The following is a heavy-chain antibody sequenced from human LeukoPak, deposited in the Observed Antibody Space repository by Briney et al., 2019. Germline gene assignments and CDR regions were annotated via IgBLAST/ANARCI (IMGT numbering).Heavy chain of an antibody. CDR3: ARGVGNFRYYFDY. CDR2: IGSTGTYI. D-gene: IGHD2/OR15-2a*01. Sequence: GGSLRLSCAASGFTFSTYAMNWVRQAPGKGLEWVSSIGSTGTYIYYADFLEGRFTISRDDAKNSLYLQMNSLRAEDTAVYYCARGVGNFRYYFDYWGQGTLVTVSS. V-gene: IGHV3-21*01. CDR1: GFTFSTYA. J-gene: IGHJ4*02.